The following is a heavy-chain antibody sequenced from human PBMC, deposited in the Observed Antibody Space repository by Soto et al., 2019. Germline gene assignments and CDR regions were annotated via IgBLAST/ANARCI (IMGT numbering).Heavy chain of an antibody. V-gene: IGHV3-23*01. J-gene: IGHJ3*02. Sequence: EVQLLESGGGLVQPGGSLRLSCAASGFTFSSYAMSWVRQAPGKGLEWVSAISGSGGSTYYADSVKGRFTISRDNSKNTLYLEMNSLRAEDTAVYYCAKLAPRSYYDSSPGAFDIWGQGTMVTVSS. CDR3: AKLAPRSYYDSSPGAFDI. CDR2: ISGSGGST. D-gene: IGHD3-22*01. CDR1: GFTFSSYA.